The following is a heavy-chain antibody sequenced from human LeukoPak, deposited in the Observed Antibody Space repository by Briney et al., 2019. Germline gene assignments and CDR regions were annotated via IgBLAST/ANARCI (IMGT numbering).Heavy chain of an antibody. Sequence: LRLSCAASGFTFDDYAMHWVRQAPGKGLEWIGYGYYSGSTNYSPSLKSRVTISVDTSKNQFSLKLSSVTAADTAVYYCARSADRVIRGAPPYYYYYVDVWGKGTTVTVSS. CDR2: GYYSGST. CDR3: ARSADRVIRGAPPYYYYYVDV. J-gene: IGHJ6*03. D-gene: IGHD3-10*01. CDR1: GFTFDDYA. V-gene: IGHV4-59*01.